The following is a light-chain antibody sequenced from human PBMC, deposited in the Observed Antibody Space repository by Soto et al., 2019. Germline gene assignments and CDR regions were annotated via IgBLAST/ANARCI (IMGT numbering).Light chain of an antibody. V-gene: IGKV3-11*01. CDR3: QHRGKWPRT. Sequence: EIVLTQSPATLSLSPGERATLSCRASQSVSNYLAWYQQKPGQAPRLLLYGASNRATGIPGMFSGSWSGTDFTLTISSLEPEDFAVYYCQHRGKWPRTFGQGTKLQIK. CDR1: QSVSNY. CDR2: GAS. J-gene: IGKJ2*01.